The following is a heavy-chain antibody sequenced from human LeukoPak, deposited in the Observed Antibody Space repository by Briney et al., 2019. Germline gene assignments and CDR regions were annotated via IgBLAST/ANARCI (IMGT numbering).Heavy chain of an antibody. Sequence: SETLSLTCTVSGGSISSYYWSWIRQPAGKGLEWIGRIYTSGSTNYNPSLKSRVTMSVDTSKNQISLKLSSVTAADTAVYYCARDPGTVIAENWFDPWGQGTLVTVSS. D-gene: IGHD3-16*02. CDR3: ARDPGTVIAENWFDP. CDR2: IYTSGST. CDR1: GGSISSYY. J-gene: IGHJ5*02. V-gene: IGHV4-4*07.